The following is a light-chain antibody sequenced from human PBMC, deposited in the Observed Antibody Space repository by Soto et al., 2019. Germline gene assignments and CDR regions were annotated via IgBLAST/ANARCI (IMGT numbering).Light chain of an antibody. Sequence: DIQMTQSPSTLSASVGDRVTITCRASQSISSWLAWYQQKPGTAPDLLIYKASTLQSGVPSRFSGSGSGTEFNLTISSLQPDDSATLYCQQYSDNWTFGQGTKVEIK. CDR2: KAS. J-gene: IGKJ1*01. CDR3: QQYSDNWT. V-gene: IGKV1-5*03. CDR1: QSISSW.